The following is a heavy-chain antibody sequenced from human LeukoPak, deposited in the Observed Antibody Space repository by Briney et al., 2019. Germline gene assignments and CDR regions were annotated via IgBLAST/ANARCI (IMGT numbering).Heavy chain of an antibody. Sequence: SESLSLTCTVSGASLSSYYCSWIRQSPGKGLEWIGLISYSGSTKYNSSLESRVTISADTSKSQCSLKLSSVTAADTAVYYCVRGAGSLPDYWGQGTLVTASS. D-gene: IGHD5-24*01. CDR3: VRGAGSLPDY. J-gene: IGHJ4*02. CDR1: GASLSSYY. V-gene: IGHV4-59*01. CDR2: ISYSGST.